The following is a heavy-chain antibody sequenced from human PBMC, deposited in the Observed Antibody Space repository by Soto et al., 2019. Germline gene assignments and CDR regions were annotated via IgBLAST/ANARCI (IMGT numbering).Heavy chain of an antibody. D-gene: IGHD5-12*01. V-gene: IGHV3-23*01. Sequence: PGGSLRLSCAASGFPFSSYAMSWVRQAPGKGLEWVSAISGSGGSTYYADSVKGRFTISRDNSKNTLYLQMNSLRAEDTAVYYCAKAPGDGYNCDYWGQGTLVTVSS. CDR1: GFPFSSYA. CDR3: AKAPGDGYNCDY. CDR2: ISGSGGST. J-gene: IGHJ4*02.